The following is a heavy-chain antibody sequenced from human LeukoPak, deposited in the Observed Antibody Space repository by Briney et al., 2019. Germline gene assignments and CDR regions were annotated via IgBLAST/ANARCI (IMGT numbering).Heavy chain of an antibody. CDR2: IYTSGST. CDR3: ARDRGILNV. V-gene: IGHV4-61*02. Sequence: SQTLSLTCTVSGGSISSGSYYWSWIRQPAGKGLEWIGRIYTSGSTNYNPSLKSRVTISVDTSKNQFSLKLSSVTAADAAVYYCARDRGILNVWGKGTTVTVSS. D-gene: IGHD3-9*01. J-gene: IGHJ6*04. CDR1: GGSISSGSYY.